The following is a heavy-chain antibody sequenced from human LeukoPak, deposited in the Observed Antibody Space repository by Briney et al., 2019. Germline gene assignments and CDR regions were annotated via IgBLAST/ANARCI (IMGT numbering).Heavy chain of an antibody. CDR3: ARGPTIFGVAAFDY. CDR1: GDSVSSNSAA. Sequence: SQTLPLTCAISGDSVSSNSAAWNWIRQSPSRGLEWLGRTYYRSKWYNDYAVSVKSRITINPDTSKNQFSLQLNSVTPEDTAVYYCARGPTIFGVAAFDYWGQGTLVTVSS. V-gene: IGHV6-1*01. D-gene: IGHD3-3*01. CDR2: TYYRSKWYN. J-gene: IGHJ4*02.